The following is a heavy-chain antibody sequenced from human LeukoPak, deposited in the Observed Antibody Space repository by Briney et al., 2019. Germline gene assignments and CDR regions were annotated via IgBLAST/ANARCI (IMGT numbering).Heavy chain of an antibody. J-gene: IGHJ6*02. CDR2: IYHSGST. D-gene: IGHD5-18*01. CDR3: ARSPRAYRYYYYGMDV. CDR1: GGSISSSNW. V-gene: IGHV4-4*02. Sequence: SGTLSLTCAVSGGSISSSNWWSWVRHPPGKGLEWIGEIYHSGSTNYNPSLKSRVTISVDKSKNQFSLKLSSVTAADTAVYYCARSPRAYRYYYYGMDVWGQGTTVTVSS.